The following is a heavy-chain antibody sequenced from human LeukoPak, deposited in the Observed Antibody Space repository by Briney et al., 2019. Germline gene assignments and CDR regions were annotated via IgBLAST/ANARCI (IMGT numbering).Heavy chain of an antibody. V-gene: IGHV3-23*01. Sequence: GGSLRLSCAASGFTFSTYAMNWVRQAPGKGLGWVSTITGGGGNTYYADSVKGRFTISRDNSKNTLYLQMNSLRAEDTAVYYCAKILGSGSYYYFDYWGQGTLVTVSS. D-gene: IGHD3-10*01. J-gene: IGHJ4*02. CDR2: ITGGGGNT. CDR3: AKILGSGSYYYFDY. CDR1: GFTFSTYA.